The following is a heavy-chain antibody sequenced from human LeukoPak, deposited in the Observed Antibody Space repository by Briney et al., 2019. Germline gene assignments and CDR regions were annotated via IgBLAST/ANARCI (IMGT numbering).Heavy chain of an antibody. CDR3: ARGPPYGDYPKLDY. Sequence: HSQTLSLTCAISGDSVSSNSAAWNWIRQSPSRGLEWLGRTYYRSKWYNDYAVSVKSRITINPDTSKNQFSLQLNSVTPEDTAVYYCARGPPYGDYPKLDYWGQGTLVTVSS. J-gene: IGHJ4*02. V-gene: IGHV6-1*01. D-gene: IGHD4-17*01. CDR2: TYYRSKWYN. CDR1: GDSVSSNSAA.